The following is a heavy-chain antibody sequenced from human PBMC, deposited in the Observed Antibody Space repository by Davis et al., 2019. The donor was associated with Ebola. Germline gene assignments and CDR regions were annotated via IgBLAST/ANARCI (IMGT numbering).Heavy chain of an antibody. Sequence: SETLSLTCAVYGGSFSGYYWSWIRQPPGKGLEWIGEINHSGSTNYNPSLKSRVTISVDTSKNQFSLKLSSVTAADTAVYYCARGPIWPLRYFDWLPRVGFDYWGQGTLVTVSS. V-gene: IGHV4-34*01. J-gene: IGHJ4*02. CDR1: GGSFSGYY. D-gene: IGHD3-9*01. CDR3: ARGPIWPLRYFDWLPRVGFDY. CDR2: INHSGST.